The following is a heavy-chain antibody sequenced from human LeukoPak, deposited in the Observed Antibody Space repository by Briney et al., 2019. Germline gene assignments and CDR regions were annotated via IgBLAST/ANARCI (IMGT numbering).Heavy chain of an antibody. CDR1: GFVVSGNH. CDR3: AGYGGYSF. CDR2: ISGSGST. D-gene: IGHD4-23*01. Sequence: GGSLRLSCAASGFVVSGNHMTWVRQAPGKGLEWVSVISGSGSTFYADSVKGRLTISRDISKNTVYLQMNSLRAEDTAVYYCAGYGGYSFWGQGTLVTVSS. J-gene: IGHJ4*02. V-gene: IGHV3-66*01.